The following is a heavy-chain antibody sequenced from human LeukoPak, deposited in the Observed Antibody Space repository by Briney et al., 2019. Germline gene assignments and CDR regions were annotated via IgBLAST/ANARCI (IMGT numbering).Heavy chain of an antibody. D-gene: IGHD6-19*01. V-gene: IGHV4-38-2*02. CDR3: ARDRGWGQFYFDQ. Sequence: PSETLSLTCAASGYSISSGYYWGWIRQPPGKGLEWIGSIDHSGSTYYNPSLKSRVIISVDTSKNQFSLRLSSVTAADTAVYYCARDRGWGQFYFDQWGQGSLVTVSS. J-gene: IGHJ4*02. CDR1: GYSISSGYY. CDR2: IDHSGST.